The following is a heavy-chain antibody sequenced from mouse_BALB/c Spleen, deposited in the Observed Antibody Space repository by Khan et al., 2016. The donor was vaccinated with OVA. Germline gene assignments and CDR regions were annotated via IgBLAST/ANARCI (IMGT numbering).Heavy chain of an antibody. CDR3: GRGNDDYALYAMDY. Sequence: VELVESGPGLVAPSQSLSITCTVSGFSLTGYGVNWVRQPPGKGLEWLGMIWGDGSTDYNSALKSRLSISKDNSKSQVFLKMNSLQTADTARYYCGRGNDDYALYAMDYWGQGTSVTVSS. V-gene: IGHV2-6-7*01. CDR1: GFSLTGYG. CDR2: IWGDGST. D-gene: IGHD2-4*01. J-gene: IGHJ4*01.